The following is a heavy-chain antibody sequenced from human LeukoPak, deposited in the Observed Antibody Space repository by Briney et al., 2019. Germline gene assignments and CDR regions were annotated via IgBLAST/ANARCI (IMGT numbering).Heavy chain of an antibody. D-gene: IGHD5-18*01. CDR1: GVSINTCCYY. Sequence: SQTLSLTCDVSGVSINTCCYYWTWIRQPPGKRLEWIGYKYYSGSTRYNSSLRSRLTISLDSSKNQFSLRLTSVTAADTAVYYCARGRSYGFDFDSWGPGTLVIVSS. CDR3: ARGRSYGFDFDS. V-gene: IGHV4-61*01. J-gene: IGHJ4*02. CDR2: KYYSGST.